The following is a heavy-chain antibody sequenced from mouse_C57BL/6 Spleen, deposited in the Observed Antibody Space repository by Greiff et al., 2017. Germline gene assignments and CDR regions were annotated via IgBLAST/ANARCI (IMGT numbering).Heavy chain of an antibody. J-gene: IGHJ3*01. CDR2: IFPGSGST. Sequence: QVQLQQSGPELVKPGASVKISCKASGYTFTDYYINWVKQRPGQGLEWIGWIFPGSGSTSYNEKFKGKATLTVDKSTSTAYMLLSSLTSEDSAVYCCARWELGDWFAYWGQGTLVTVSA. V-gene: IGHV1-75*01. CDR3: ARWELGDWFAY. CDR1: GYTFTDYY. D-gene: IGHD4-1*01.